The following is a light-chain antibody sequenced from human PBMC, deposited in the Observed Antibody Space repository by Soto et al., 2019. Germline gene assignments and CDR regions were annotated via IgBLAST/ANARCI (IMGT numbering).Light chain of an antibody. J-gene: IGKJ4*01. Sequence: DIQMTQSPSSLSASVGDRVTITCQASQDINNYLNWYQQKPGKAPKLLIYGASNLETGVPSRFSVSGSGTDFTFTISSLQVEDIATYYCQHYDHLPLTFGGGTKVEI. V-gene: IGKV1-33*01. CDR1: QDINNY. CDR3: QHYDHLPLT. CDR2: GAS.